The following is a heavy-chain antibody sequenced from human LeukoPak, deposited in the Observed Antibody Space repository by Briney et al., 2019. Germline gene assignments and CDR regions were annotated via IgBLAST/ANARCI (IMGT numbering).Heavy chain of an antibody. V-gene: IGHV4-34*01. Sequence: PSETLSLTCAVYGGSFSGYYWSWIRQPPGKGLEWIGEINHSGSTNYNPSLKSRVTISVDTSKNQFSLKLSSVTAADTAVYYCARAWAWALSYMDVWGKGTTVTVSS. CDR2: INHSGST. CDR1: GGSFSGYY. J-gene: IGHJ6*03. D-gene: IGHD1-26*01. CDR3: ARAWAWALSYMDV.